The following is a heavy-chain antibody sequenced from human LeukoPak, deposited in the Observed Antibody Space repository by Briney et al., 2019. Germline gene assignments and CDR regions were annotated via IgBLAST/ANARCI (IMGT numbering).Heavy chain of an antibody. D-gene: IGHD4-17*01. CDR1: GFTVSSNY. CDR3: ARDRGDYLRAYYFDY. V-gene: IGHV3-66*01. J-gene: IGHJ4*02. CDR2: IYTGGTT. Sequence: AGGSLRLSCAVSGFTVSSNYMSWVRQAPGKGLEWVSVIYTGGTTYYADSVKGRFTISRDNSKNTLYLQMNSLRAEDTAVYYCARDRGDYLRAYYFDYWGQGTLVTVSS.